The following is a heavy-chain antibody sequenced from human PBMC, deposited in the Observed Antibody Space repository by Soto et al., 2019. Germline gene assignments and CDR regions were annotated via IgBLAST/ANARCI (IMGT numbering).Heavy chain of an antibody. D-gene: IGHD3-10*01. CDR1: GGSFSGYY. J-gene: IGHJ6*02. Sequence: SETLSLTCAVYGGSFSGYYWGWIRQPPGKGLEWIGEINHSGSTNYNPSLKSRVTISVDTSKNQFSLKLSSVTAADTAVYYCARVRRKYYYGSGSYLSGGGMDVWGQGTTVTAP. V-gene: IGHV4-34*01. CDR2: INHSGST. CDR3: ARVRRKYYYGSGSYLSGGGMDV.